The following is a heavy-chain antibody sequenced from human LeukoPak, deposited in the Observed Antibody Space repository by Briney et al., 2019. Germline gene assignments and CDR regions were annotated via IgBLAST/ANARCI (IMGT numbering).Heavy chain of an antibody. V-gene: IGHV3-48*03. D-gene: IGHD3-22*01. CDR2: ISSSSSTI. Sequence: PGGSLRLSCAASGFTFSSYEMNWVRQAPGKGLEWVSHISSSSSTIYYADSVKGRFTISRDNAKNSLYLQMNSLRAEDTAVYYCARDSGYHGLAFDYWGQGTLVTVSS. CDR3: ARDSGYHGLAFDY. CDR1: GFTFSSYE. J-gene: IGHJ4*02.